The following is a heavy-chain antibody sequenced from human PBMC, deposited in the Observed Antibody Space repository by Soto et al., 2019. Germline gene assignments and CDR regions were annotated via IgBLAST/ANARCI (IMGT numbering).Heavy chain of an antibody. D-gene: IGHD2-15*01. CDR2: IRSKAYGGTT. V-gene: IGHV3-49*03. J-gene: IGHJ6*02. Sequence: SLRLSCTASGFFGDNAMSWFRQAPGKGLEWVGVIRSKAYGGTTEYAASVKGRFTISRDDSKSIAYLQMNSLKTEDTAVYYCTRDKWWLIHSYYYYAMDVWGQGTTVTVS. CDR3: TRDKWWLIHSYYYYAMDV. CDR1: GFFGDNA.